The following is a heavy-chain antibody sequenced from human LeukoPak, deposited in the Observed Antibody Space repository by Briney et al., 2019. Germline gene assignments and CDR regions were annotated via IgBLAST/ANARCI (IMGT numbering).Heavy chain of an antibody. J-gene: IGHJ4*02. Sequence: GGSLRLSCAASGFTFGAYTMNWVRQAPGKGLEWVTCIFSRSESILYADSVKGRFIISRDNAKNSLYLQMNSLRAEDTAVYYCARVRIAVAVVLWGQGTLVTVSS. CDR3: ARVRIAVAVVL. CDR1: GFTFGAYT. D-gene: IGHD6-19*01. CDR2: IFSRSESI. V-gene: IGHV3-21*04.